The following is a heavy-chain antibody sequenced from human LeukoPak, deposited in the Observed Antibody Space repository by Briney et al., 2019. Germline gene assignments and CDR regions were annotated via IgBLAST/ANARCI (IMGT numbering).Heavy chain of an antibody. D-gene: IGHD3-16*02. V-gene: IGHV4-59*01. CDR2: IYYSGST. CDR3: ARGSYDYVWGSYRYNDY. Sequence: PSETLSLTCTVSGGSISSYYWSWIRQPPGKGLEWIGYIYYSGSTNYNPSLKRRVTISVDTSKNQFSLKLSSVTAADTAVYYCARGSYDYVWGSYRYNDYWGQGTLVTVSS. CDR1: GGSISSYY. J-gene: IGHJ4*02.